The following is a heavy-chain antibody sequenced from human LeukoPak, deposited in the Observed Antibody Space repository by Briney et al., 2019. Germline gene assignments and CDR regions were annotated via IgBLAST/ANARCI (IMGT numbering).Heavy chain of an antibody. CDR1: GFTFSSYG. Sequence: PGGSLRLSCAASGFTFSSYGMHWVRQAPGKGLEWVAFIRYDGSNKYYADSVKGRFTISRDNSKNTLYVQMNSLRVEDTAVYYCAKDEHYDFWSGSDYWGQGTLVVVSS. CDR3: AKDEHYDFWSGSDY. D-gene: IGHD3-3*01. J-gene: IGHJ4*02. V-gene: IGHV3-30*02. CDR2: IRYDGSNK.